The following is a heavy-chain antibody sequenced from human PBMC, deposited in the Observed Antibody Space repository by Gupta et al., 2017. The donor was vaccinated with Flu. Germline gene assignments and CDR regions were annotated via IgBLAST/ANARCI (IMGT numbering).Heavy chain of an antibody. J-gene: IGHJ4*02. D-gene: IGHD6-19*01. V-gene: IGHV3-11*01. Sequence: QVQLVQSGGGLVKHGGSLRLSCAASGFPFSDDYMSWIRRAPGKGREWVAYIRSTGDIYYADSVKGGFTIARDNAKNSLELQMNSLRAEDTAVYYCAMLQWLAGRIDYWGQGTLVTVSS. CDR2: IRSTGDI. CDR1: GFPFSDDY. CDR3: AMLQWLAGRIDY.